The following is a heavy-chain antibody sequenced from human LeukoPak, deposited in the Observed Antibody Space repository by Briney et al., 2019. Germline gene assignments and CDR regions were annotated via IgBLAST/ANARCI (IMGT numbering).Heavy chain of an antibody. CDR2: VHADNGET. Sequence: ASVKVSCKASGGTFSSYAIGWVRQAPGQGLEWMGWVHADNGETKYAQKFQGRVTLARDKAASTAYLELSSLKYEDTAVYYCTSGRFGDTFDYWGQGTLVTVSP. CDR3: TSGRFGDTFDY. J-gene: IGHJ4*02. D-gene: IGHD3-10*01. V-gene: IGHV1-3*01. CDR1: GGTFSSYA.